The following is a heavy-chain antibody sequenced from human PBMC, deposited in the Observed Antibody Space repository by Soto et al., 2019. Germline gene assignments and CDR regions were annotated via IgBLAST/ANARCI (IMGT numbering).Heavy chain of an antibody. J-gene: IGHJ4*02. D-gene: IGHD6-6*01. Sequence: PGGSLRLSCAASGFTVSSNYMSWVRQAPGKGLEWVSVIYSCGSTYYADSVKGRFTISRDNSKNTLYLQMNSLRAEDTAVYYCAKEYPVAARSVDYWGQGTLVTVSS. CDR1: GFTVSSNY. CDR3: AKEYPVAARSVDY. CDR2: IYSCGST. V-gene: IGHV3-53*01.